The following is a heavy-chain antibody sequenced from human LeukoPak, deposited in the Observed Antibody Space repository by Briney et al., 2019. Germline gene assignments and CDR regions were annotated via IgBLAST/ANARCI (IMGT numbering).Heavy chain of an antibody. CDR3: ARGYYYGSGRYPFDY. D-gene: IGHD3-10*01. Sequence: SETLSLTCTVSGGSISSYYWSWIRQPPGKGLEWTGYIYYSGSTNYNPSLKSRVTISVDTSKNQFSLKPSSVTAADTAVYYCARGYYYGSGRYPFDYWGQGTLVTVSS. J-gene: IGHJ4*02. CDR2: IYYSGST. CDR1: GGSISSYY. V-gene: IGHV4-59*01.